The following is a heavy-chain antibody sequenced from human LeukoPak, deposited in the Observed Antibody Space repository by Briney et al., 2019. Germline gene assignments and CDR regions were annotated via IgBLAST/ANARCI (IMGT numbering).Heavy chain of an antibody. Sequence: SETLSLTCTVSGGSINSSSYYWGWIRQPPGKGLEWIGSIYYSGSTYYNPSLKSRVTISVDTSKNQFSLKLSSVTAADTAVYYCARHGRRTSAAYYYYYGMDVWGQGTTVTVSS. CDR2: IYYSGST. CDR1: GGSINSSSYY. J-gene: IGHJ6*02. CDR3: ARHGRRTSAAYYYYYGMDV. D-gene: IGHD2-15*01. V-gene: IGHV4-39*01.